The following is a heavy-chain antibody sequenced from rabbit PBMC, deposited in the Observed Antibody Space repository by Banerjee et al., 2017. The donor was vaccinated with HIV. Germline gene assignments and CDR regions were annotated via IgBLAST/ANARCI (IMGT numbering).Heavy chain of an antibody. CDR2: IDTGSSGDT. J-gene: IGHJ4*01. CDR3: ARGEHFSVGFSAFAIYLDL. V-gene: IGHV1S40*01. Sequence: QSLEESGGDLVKPGASLTLTCIASGVSFSGNSYMCWVRQAPGKGLEWIACIDTGSSGDTAYATWAKGRFTISKTSSTTVTLQMTSLTAADTATYFCARGEHFSVGFSAFAIYLDLWVPGTLVTVS. CDR1: GVSFSGNSY. D-gene: IGHD6-1*01.